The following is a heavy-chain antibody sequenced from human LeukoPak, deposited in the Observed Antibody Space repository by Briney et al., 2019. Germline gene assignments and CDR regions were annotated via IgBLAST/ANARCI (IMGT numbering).Heavy chain of an antibody. D-gene: IGHD4-17*01. V-gene: IGHV1-2*02. CDR1: GYTFTGYY. J-gene: IGHJ4*02. Sequence: ASVKVSCKASGYTFTGYYMHWVRQAPGQGLEWMGWINPNSGGTNYAQKFQGRVTMTRDTSISTAYMELSRLRSDDTAVYYCARGEDYGDYYFDYWGQGTLVTVSS. CDR3: ARGEDYGDYYFDY. CDR2: INPNSGGT.